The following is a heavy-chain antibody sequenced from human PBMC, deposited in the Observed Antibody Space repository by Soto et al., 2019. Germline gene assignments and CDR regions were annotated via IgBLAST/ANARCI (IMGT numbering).Heavy chain of an antibody. J-gene: IGHJ6*02. CDR2: IDPSDSYT. CDR3: ARDAYSSSSTPGYYYYGMDV. CDR1: GYSFTSYW. Sequence: PGESLKISCKGSGYSFTSYWISWVRQMPGKGLEWMGRIDPSDSYTTYSPSFQGHVTISADKSISTAYLQWSSLKASDTAMYYRARDAYSSSSTPGYYYYGMDVWGQGTTVTVSS. D-gene: IGHD6-6*01. V-gene: IGHV5-10-1*01.